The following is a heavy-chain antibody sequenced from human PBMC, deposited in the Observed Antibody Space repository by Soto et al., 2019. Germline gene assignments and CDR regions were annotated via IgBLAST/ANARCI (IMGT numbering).Heavy chain of an antibody. CDR1: GYSFTGYY. Sequence: ASVKVSCKASGYSFTGYYIHWVRQAPGQGLEWMGWINPDSGATNYAQNFQGRVTLTSDTSISTASVDLTSLTSDDTAVYYCARGDYGNGGYPFPYFDYWGQGTLVTVSS. CDR2: INPDSGAT. D-gene: IGHD3-22*01. J-gene: IGHJ4*02. V-gene: IGHV1-2*02. CDR3: ARGDYGNGGYPFPYFDY.